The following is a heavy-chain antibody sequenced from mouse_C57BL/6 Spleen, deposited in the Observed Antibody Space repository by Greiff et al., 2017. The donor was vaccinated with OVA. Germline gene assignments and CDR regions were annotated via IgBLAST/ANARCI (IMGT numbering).Heavy chain of an antibody. D-gene: IGHD1-1*01. Sequence: EVKLVESGGGLVKPGGSLKLSCAASGFTFSDYGMHWVRQAPEKGLAWVAYISSGSSTIYYADTVKGRFTISRDNAKNTLFLQMTSLRSEDTAMYYCARVYYYGSSYVYAMDYWGQGTSVTVSS. CDR1: GFTFSDYG. CDR3: ARVYYYGSSYVYAMDY. V-gene: IGHV5-17*01. J-gene: IGHJ4*01. CDR2: ISSGSSTI.